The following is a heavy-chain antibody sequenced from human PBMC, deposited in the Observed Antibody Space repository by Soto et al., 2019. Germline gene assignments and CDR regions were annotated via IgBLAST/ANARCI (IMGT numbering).Heavy chain of an antibody. CDR1: GGTFSSYA. D-gene: IGHD6-13*01. V-gene: IGHV1-69*13. Sequence: SVKVSCKASGGTFSSYAISWVRQAPGQGLEWMGGIIPIFGTANYAQKFQGRVTITADESTSTAYMELSSLRSEDTAVYYCARGRIAAAGTMYYYYGMDVWGQGTTVTVSS. CDR2: IIPIFGTA. J-gene: IGHJ6*02. CDR3: ARGRIAAAGTMYYYYGMDV.